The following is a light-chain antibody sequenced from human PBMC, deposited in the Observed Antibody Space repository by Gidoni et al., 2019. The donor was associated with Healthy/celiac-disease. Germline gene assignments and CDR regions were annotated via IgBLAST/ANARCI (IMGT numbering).Light chain of an antibody. CDR3: SSYTSSSTKV. CDR2: DVS. CDR1: SSDVGGYNY. V-gene: IGLV2-14*01. Sequence: QSALTQPASVSGSPGQSITISCTGTSSDVGGYNYVSWYQQPPGKAPKLMIYDVSNRPSGVSNRFSGSKSGNTASLTISGLQAEDEADYYCSSYTSSSTKVFGTGTKVTGL. J-gene: IGLJ1*01.